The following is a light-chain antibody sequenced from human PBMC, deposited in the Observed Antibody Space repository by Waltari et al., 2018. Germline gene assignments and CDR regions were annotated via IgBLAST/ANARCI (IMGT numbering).Light chain of an antibody. CDR1: QGIASW. CDR2: AAS. Sequence: DIQMTQSPSSVSASIGDRVNITCRASQGIASWLAWYQQKPGKAHKVVIYAASRLRSGVPSRFSGSFSGTNFTLMITNLQPEDFATYYCQQANTFPYTFGQWTKLEIK. J-gene: IGKJ2*01. V-gene: IGKV1D-12*01. CDR3: QQANTFPYT.